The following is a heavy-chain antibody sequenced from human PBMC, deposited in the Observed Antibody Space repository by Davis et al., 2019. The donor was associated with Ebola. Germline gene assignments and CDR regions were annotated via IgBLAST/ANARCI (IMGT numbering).Heavy chain of an antibody. V-gene: IGHV1-8*01. CDR1: GYTFTGYD. J-gene: IGHJ6*04. CDR3: ASGLWGSRGMDV. CDR2: MNPNSGNT. D-gene: IGHD3-16*01. Sequence: ASVKVSCKASGYTFTGYDINWVRQATGQGLEWMGWMNPNSGNTGYAQKFQGRVTMTRNTSISTAYMELSSLRSEDTAVYYCASGLWGSRGMDVWGKGTTVTVSS.